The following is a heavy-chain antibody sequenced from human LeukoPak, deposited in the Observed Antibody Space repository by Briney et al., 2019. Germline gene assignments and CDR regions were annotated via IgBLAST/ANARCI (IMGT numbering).Heavy chain of an antibody. V-gene: IGHV4-39*07. CDR2: IYYSGRT. J-gene: IGHJ5*02. CDR1: GGSISGVSYY. D-gene: IGHD1-7*01. Sequence: PSETLSLTCTVSGGSISGVSYYWGWIRQPPGKGLEWIGSIYYSGRTYYNPSLEGRVTISVDTSRNQFSLKLTSVTAADTAVYYCARSNNWNYYWFDPWGQGTLVTVSS. CDR3: ARSNNWNYYWFDP.